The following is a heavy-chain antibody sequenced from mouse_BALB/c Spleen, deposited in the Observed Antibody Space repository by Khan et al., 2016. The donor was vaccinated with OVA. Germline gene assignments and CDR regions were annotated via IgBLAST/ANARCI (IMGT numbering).Heavy chain of an antibody. Sequence: QIQLVQSGAELAKPGASVKMSCKASGYTFINYWILWIKQRPGQGLEWIGYINPSTGYTEYNQNFKDKATLTADISSSTAYMQLSSLTSEDSAVYYCARRGLRWEFDYWGQGTTLTVSS. CDR3: ARRGLRWEFDY. J-gene: IGHJ2*01. CDR2: INPSTGYT. D-gene: IGHD1-1*01. CDR1: GYTFINYW. V-gene: IGHV1-7*01.